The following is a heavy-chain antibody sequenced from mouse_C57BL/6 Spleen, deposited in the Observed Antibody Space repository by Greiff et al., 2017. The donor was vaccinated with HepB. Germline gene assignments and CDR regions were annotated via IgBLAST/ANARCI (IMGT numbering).Heavy chain of an antibody. CDR3: ARDGIYDYDRGFAY. Sequence: QVQLKQPGAELVKPGASVKLSCKASGYTFTSYWMHWVKQRPGQGLEWIGMIHPNSGSTNYNEKFKSKATLTVDKSSSTAYMQLSSLTSEDSAVYYCARDGIYDYDRGFAYWGQGTLVTVSA. D-gene: IGHD2-4*01. CDR2: IHPNSGST. CDR1: GYTFTSYW. V-gene: IGHV1-64*01. J-gene: IGHJ3*01.